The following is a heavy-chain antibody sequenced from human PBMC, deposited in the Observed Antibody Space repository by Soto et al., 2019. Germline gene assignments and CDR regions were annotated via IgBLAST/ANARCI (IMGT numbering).Heavy chain of an antibody. CDR3: FSGIAAAGPSWGVSNRFDP. J-gene: IGHJ5*02. CDR2: INPNSGGT. D-gene: IGHD6-13*01. V-gene: IGHV1-2*02. Sequence: ASVKVSCKASGYTFTGYYMHWVRQAPGQGLEWMGWINPNSGGTNYAQKFQGRVTMTRDTSISTAYMGLSRLRSDDTAVYYCFSGIAAAGPSWGVSNRFDPWGQGTLVTVSS. CDR1: GYTFTGYY.